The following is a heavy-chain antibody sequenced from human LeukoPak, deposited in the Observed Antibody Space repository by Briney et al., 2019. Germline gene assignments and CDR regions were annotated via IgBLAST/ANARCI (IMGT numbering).Heavy chain of an antibody. J-gene: IGHJ4*02. CDR3: AKRSVAGKKAFDY. V-gene: IGHV3-23*01. CDR1: GFSASSNY. CDR2: ITGTSGIT. D-gene: IGHD6-19*01. Sequence: AGGSLRLSCAASGFSASSNYMSWVRQAPGKGLEWVSTITGTSGITYYADSVKGRFTISRDNSKNTLYLQMNSLRAEDTAVYYCAKRSVAGKKAFDYWGQGTLVTVSS.